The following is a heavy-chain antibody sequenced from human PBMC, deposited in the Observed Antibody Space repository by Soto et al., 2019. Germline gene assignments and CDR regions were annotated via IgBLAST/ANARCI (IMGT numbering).Heavy chain of an antibody. CDR2: INAGNGNT. V-gene: IGHV1-3*01. CDR3: ASATTADAFDI. D-gene: IGHD4-4*01. J-gene: IGHJ3*02. CDR1: GYTFTSYA. Sequence: GPVKVSCKASGYTFTSYAMHWVRQAPGQRLEWMGWINAGNGNTKYSQKFQGRVTITRDTSASTAYMELSSLRSEDTAVYYCASATTADAFDIWGQGTMVTVSS.